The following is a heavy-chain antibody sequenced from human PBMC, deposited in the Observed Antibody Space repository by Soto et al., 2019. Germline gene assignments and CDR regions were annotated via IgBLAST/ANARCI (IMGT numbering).Heavy chain of an antibody. V-gene: IGHV1-46*01. Sequence: ASVTVSCKASGYIFTSYYMYWVRQAPGQGLEWMGIINPSGGSTSYAQKFQGRVTMTRDTSTSTVYMELSSLRSEDTAVYYCARVEMATIKGNAFDIWGQGTMVTVSS. CDR2: INPSGGST. D-gene: IGHD5-12*01. J-gene: IGHJ3*02. CDR1: GYIFTSYY. CDR3: ARVEMATIKGNAFDI.